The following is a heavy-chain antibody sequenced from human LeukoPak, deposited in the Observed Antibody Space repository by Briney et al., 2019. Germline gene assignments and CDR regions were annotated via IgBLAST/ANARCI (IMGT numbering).Heavy chain of an antibody. CDR3: TRGSYYDSSGYSGDRLFDY. Sequence: ASVKVSCKASGYTFTGYYMHWVRQAPGQGLEWMGWINPNSGGTNYAQKFQGRVTMTSDTSISTAYMELSRLRSDDTALYYCTRGSYYDSSGYSGDRLFDYWGQGTPVTVPS. J-gene: IGHJ4*02. D-gene: IGHD3-22*01. CDR2: INPNSGGT. V-gene: IGHV1-2*02. CDR1: GYTFTGYY.